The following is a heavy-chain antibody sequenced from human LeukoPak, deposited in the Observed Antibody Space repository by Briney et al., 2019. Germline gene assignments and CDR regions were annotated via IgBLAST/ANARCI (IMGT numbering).Heavy chain of an antibody. J-gene: IGHJ4*02. Sequence: GGSLRLSCAASGFTFSSYSMNWVRQAPGKGLEWVSAMGSNIYYADSVKGRFTISRDDSKNTLYLQMNSLRLEDTAVYYCAKDDGLHNFDYWGQGTLVTVSS. D-gene: IGHD4-11*01. CDR3: AKDDGLHNFDY. CDR2: MGSNI. CDR1: GFTFSSYS. V-gene: IGHV3-23*01.